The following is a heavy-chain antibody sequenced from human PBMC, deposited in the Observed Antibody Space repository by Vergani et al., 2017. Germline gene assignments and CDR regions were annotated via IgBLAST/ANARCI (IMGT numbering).Heavy chain of an antibody. CDR1: GFTFSSYA. Sequence: VQLVESGGGLVQPGGSLRLSCAASGFTFSSYAMHWVRQAPGKGLEWVAVISYDGSNKYYADSVKGRFTISRDNSKNTLYLQMNSLRAEDTAVYYCARELLELPRAGWFDPWGQGTLVTVSS. V-gene: IGHV3-30-3*01. J-gene: IGHJ5*02. CDR2: ISYDGSNK. D-gene: IGHD1-7*01. CDR3: ARELLELPRAGWFDP.